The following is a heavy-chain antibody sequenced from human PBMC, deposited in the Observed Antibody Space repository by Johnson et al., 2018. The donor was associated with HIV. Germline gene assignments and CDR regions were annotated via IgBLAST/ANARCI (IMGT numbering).Heavy chain of an antibody. Sequence: VQVVESGGGVVRPGGSLRLSCAASGFTFDDYGMNWVRQAPGKGLEWVSGINWNGGSTGYADSVKGRLTISRDNAKNSLYLQMNSLRAEDTALYYCARDRVGATPRTGYDAFDIWGQGTMVTVSS. V-gene: IGHV3-20*04. CDR1: GFTFDDYG. J-gene: IGHJ3*02. D-gene: IGHD1-26*01. CDR2: INWNGGST. CDR3: ARDRVGATPRTGYDAFDI.